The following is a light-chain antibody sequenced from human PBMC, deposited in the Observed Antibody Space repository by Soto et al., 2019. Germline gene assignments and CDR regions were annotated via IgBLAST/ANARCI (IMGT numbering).Light chain of an antibody. Sequence: DIQMTQSPSSLSASVGDRITINCRASQSVSKYLNWYQHKLWKATELLIYAASSLYSGVAPRFSGSESGTYFPLIISNIQPEDYASYYYQQTYTSHRTFGQGTKVEIK. CDR1: QSVSKY. CDR3: QQTYTSHRT. CDR2: AAS. J-gene: IGKJ1*01. V-gene: IGKV1-39*01.